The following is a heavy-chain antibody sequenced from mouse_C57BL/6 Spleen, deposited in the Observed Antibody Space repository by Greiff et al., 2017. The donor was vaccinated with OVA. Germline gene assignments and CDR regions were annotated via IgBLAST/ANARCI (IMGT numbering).Heavy chain of an antibody. D-gene: IGHD1-1*01. V-gene: IGHV5-6*02. Sequence: DVMLVESGGDLVKPGGSLKLSCAASGFTFSSYGMSWVRQTPDKRLEWVATISSGGSYTYYPDSVKGRFTISRDNAKNTLYLQMSSLKSEDTAMYYCARQGDGSSPFAYWGQGTLVTVSA. CDR1: GFTFSSYG. CDR3: ARQGDGSSPFAY. CDR2: ISSGGSYT. J-gene: IGHJ3*01.